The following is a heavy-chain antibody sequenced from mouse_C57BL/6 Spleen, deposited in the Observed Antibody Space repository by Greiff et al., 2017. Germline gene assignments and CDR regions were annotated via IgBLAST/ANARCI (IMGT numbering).Heavy chain of an antibody. V-gene: IGHV1-69*01. CDR2: IDPSDSYT. Sequence: QVQLQQSGAELVMPGASVKLSCKASGYTFTSYWMHWVKQRPGQGLEWIGEIDPSDSYTNYNQKFKGKSTLTVDKSSSTAYMQLSSLTSEDSAVYYCARYHYYGSSLDYWGQGTTLTVSS. CDR1: GYTFTSYW. J-gene: IGHJ2*01. CDR3: ARYHYYGSSLDY. D-gene: IGHD1-1*01.